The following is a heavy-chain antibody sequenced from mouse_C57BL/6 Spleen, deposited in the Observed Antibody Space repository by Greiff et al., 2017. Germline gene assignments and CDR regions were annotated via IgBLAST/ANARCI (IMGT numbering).Heavy chain of an antibody. V-gene: IGHV1-64*01. CDR3: ARGRRREDAMDY. Sequence: QVHVKQPGAELVKPGASVKLSCKASGYTFTSYWMHWVKQRPGQGLEWIGMIHPNSGSTNYNEKFKSKATLTVDKSSSTAYMQLSSLTSEDSAVYYCARGRRREDAMDYWGQGTSGTVSS. D-gene: IGHD2-12*01. J-gene: IGHJ4*01. CDR1: GYTFTSYW. CDR2: IHPNSGST.